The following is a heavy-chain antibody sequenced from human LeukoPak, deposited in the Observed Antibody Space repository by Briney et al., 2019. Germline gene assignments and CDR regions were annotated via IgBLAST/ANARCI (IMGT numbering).Heavy chain of an antibody. V-gene: IGHV4-39*07. CDR2: IYHSGNT. CDR1: GGSISIDNYH. Sequence: PSETLSLTCTVSGGSISIDNYHWAWIPQPPGRGLEWIGSIYHSGNTYYNPSLESRVTISVGTSKNHFSLQLSSVTAADTAVYYCTRVRPGSQSDYWGQGTLVTVSS. D-gene: IGHD3-10*01. CDR3: TRVRPGSQSDY. J-gene: IGHJ4*02.